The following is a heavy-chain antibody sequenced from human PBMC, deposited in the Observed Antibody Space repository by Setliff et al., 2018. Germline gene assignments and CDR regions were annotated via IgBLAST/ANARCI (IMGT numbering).Heavy chain of an antibody. Sequence: GESLKVSCKGSGYNFINYWIGWVRQMPGKGLEWMGIIYPSDSDIRYSPSFQGQVTISADKSISTAYLQWSSLKASDTAIYYCSRPAYSSRWYEIKGFDYWGQGTLVTVSS. J-gene: IGHJ4*02. CDR1: GYNFINYW. CDR3: SRPAYSSRWYEIKGFDY. D-gene: IGHD6-13*01. V-gene: IGHV5-51*01. CDR2: IYPSDSDI.